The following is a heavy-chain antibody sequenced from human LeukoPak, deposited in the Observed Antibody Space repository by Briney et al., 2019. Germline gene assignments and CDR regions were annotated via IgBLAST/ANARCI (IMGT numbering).Heavy chain of an antibody. CDR1: GYTFASYA. V-gene: IGHV7-4-1*02. CDR3: ARDRGDTVYYYYGMDV. CDR2: INTNTGNP. Sequence: ASVKVSSKASGYTFASYAMNWVRQAPGQGLEWMGWINTNTGNPTYAQGFTGRFVFSLDTSVSTAYLQISSLKAEDTAVYYCARDRGDTVYYYYGMDVWGQGTTVTVSS. J-gene: IGHJ6*02. D-gene: IGHD5-18*01.